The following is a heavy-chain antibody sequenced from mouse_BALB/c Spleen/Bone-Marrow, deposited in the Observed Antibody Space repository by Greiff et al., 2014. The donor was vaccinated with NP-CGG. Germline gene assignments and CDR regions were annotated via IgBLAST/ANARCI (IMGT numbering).Heavy chain of an antibody. J-gene: IGHJ4*01. V-gene: IGHV1-61*01. CDR1: GYTFTSYW. CDR3: AKRTLAMDY. Sequence: VQLQQSGPELVRPGTSVKMSCKASGYTFTSYWMHWVKQRPGQGLEWICIIYPSNSETRLNQKFKDKGTLNVDKFSNTAYLKLSSLTSEDSAVYYCAKRTLAMDYWGQGTSVTVAS. CDR2: IYPSNSET.